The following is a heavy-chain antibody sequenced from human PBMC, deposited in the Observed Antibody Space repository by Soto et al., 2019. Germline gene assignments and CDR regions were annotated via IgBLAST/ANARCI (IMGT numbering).Heavy chain of an antibody. D-gene: IGHD6-13*01. CDR3: ATGYSSTPSSMDV. V-gene: IGHV1-24*01. Sequence: ASVKVSGKVSGYTLTELSMHWVRQAPGKGLEWMGGFDPEDGETIYAQKFQGRVTMTEDTSTDTAYMELSSLRSEDTAVYYCATGYSSTPSSMDVWGKGTTVTVSS. CDR2: FDPEDGET. J-gene: IGHJ6*04. CDR1: GYTLTELS.